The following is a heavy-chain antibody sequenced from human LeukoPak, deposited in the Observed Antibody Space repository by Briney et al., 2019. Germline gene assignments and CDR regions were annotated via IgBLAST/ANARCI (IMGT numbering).Heavy chain of an antibody. CDR1: GYTFTGYY. J-gene: IGHJ6*03. D-gene: IGHD5-12*01. CDR2: INPNSGGT. V-gene: IGHV1-2*02. Sequence: ASVKVSCKASGYTFTGYYMHWVRQAPGQGLEWMGWINPNSGGTNYAQKFQGRVTMTRDTSISTAYMELSRLRSDDTAMYYCARAYSGYGSGGYYYYYMDVWGKGTTVTISS. CDR3: ARAYSGYGSGGYYYYYMDV.